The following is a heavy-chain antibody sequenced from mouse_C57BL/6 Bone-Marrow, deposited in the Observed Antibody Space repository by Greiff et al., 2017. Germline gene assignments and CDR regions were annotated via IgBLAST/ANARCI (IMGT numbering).Heavy chain of an antibody. CDR2: IHPNSGST. D-gene: IGHD1-1*01. V-gene: IGHV1-64*01. CDR1: GYTFTSYW. CDR3: ARGGITTVVATDYFDY. J-gene: IGHJ2*01. Sequence: QVQLKQPGAELVKPGASVKLSCKASGYTFTSYWMHWVKQRPGQGLEWIGMIHPNSGSTNYNEKFKSKATLTVDKSSSTAYMQLSSLTSEDSAVYYCARGGITTVVATDYFDYWGQGTTLTVSS.